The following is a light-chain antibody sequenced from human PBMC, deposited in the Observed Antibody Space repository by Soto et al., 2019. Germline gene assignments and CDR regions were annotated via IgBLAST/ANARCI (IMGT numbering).Light chain of an antibody. CDR3: QQSYSTPLT. J-gene: IGKJ4*01. Sequence: DIQLTHSPSALSASLGDRVTITCRASHSLTSHLNWYQQKPGQAPNLLIHAASTLPSGVPSRFTGSGSGTDLTLTISSLQPEDLATYCCQQSYSTPLTFGGGTKVDIK. CDR2: AAS. V-gene: IGKV1-39*01. CDR1: HSLTSH.